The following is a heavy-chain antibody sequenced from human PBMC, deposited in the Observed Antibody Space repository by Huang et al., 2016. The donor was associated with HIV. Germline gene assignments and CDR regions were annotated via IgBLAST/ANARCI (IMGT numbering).Heavy chain of an antibody. D-gene: IGHD3-10*01. J-gene: IGHJ5*02. Sequence: QVQLVQSGPEMKKPGASVNVSCKASGYTFFTYSISWVRQAPGQGLEWMGWVSTYNAHTNYAQKFQGRLTLTTEVSTSSAYMELKNLRSDDTAVYYCARFRGPQVTLNWLDPWGQGTLVTVSS. CDR2: VSTYNAHT. CDR1: GYTFFTYS. CDR3: ARFRGPQVTLNWLDP. V-gene: IGHV1-18*01.